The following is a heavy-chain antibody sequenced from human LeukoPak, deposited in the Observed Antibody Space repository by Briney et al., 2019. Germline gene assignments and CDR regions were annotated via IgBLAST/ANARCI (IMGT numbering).Heavy chain of an antibody. V-gene: IGHV4-59*08. CDR1: GGSINSYY. Sequence: SETLSLTCTVSGGSINSYYWSWIRQPPGKGLEWIGYIYYSGSTYYNPSLKSRVTISVDTSKNQFSLRLSSVTAADTAFYYCVRHGSKAGAGYFDYWGQGTLVTVSS. CDR2: IYYSGST. CDR3: VRHGSKAGAGYFDY. J-gene: IGHJ4*02. D-gene: IGHD6-19*01.